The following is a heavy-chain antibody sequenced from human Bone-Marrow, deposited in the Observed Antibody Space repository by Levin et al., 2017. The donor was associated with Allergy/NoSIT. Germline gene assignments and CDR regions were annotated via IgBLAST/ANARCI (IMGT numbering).Heavy chain of an antibody. J-gene: IGHJ6*02. CDR2: ISFDRSDK. Sequence: GGSLRLSCAASGFNFDTYAMHWVRQAPGKGLEWVALISFDRSDKYYADSVRGRFTISRDNSKNTLYLQMNSLRLEDMAVYYCVRFARPDAKDYYYYGLDVWGHGTTVTVSS. V-gene: IGHV3-30*03. CDR3: VRFARPDAKDYYYYGLDV. CDR1: GFNFDTYA. D-gene: IGHD2-2*01.